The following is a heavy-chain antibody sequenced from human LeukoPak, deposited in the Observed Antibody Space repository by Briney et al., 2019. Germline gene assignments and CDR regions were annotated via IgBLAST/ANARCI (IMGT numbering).Heavy chain of an antibody. Sequence: WETLSLTCTVSGGSIRSYYWSWIRQPPGKGLEWIGYLYYSGITNYNPSLKSRVTISVDTSKNQFSLKLSSVTAADTAVYYCASENNYYDSSGYYLNFDYWGQGTLVTVSS. CDR2: LYYSGIT. CDR1: GGSIRSYY. V-gene: IGHV4-59*08. CDR3: ASENNYYDSSGYYLNFDY. D-gene: IGHD3-22*01. J-gene: IGHJ4*02.